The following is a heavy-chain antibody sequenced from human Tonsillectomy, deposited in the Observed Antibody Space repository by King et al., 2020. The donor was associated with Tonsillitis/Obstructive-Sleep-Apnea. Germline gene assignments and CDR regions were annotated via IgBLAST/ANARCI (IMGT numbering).Heavy chain of an antibody. V-gene: IGHV3-23*04. J-gene: IGHJ4*02. CDR3: ANRPAGGGGFDY. CDR2: ISGSGGST. Sequence: DVQLVESGGDLVQPGGSLRLSCAASGFTFTNYAMTRVRQAPGKGLEWVSSISGSGGSTYYADSVKGRFTISRDNSKNTLYLQMNSLRAEDTAVYYCANRPAGGGGFDYWGQGTLVTVSS. CDR1: GFTFTNYA. D-gene: IGHD2-15*01.